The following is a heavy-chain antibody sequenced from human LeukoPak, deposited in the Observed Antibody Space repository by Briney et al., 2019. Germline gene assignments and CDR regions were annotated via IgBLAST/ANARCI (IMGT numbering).Heavy chain of an antibody. J-gene: IGHJ4*02. Sequence: GASVKVSCKASGYTFTGYYMHWVRQAPGQGLEWMGWINPNSGGTNYAQKFQGRVTISLDTSRNRISLNLTSVTATDTAVYYCARQTTLTGFAGGLGFNYWGPGTLVTVSS. CDR1: GYTFTGYY. V-gene: IGHV1-2*02. CDR2: INPNSGGT. D-gene: IGHD1-1*01. CDR3: ARQTTLTGFAGGLGFNY.